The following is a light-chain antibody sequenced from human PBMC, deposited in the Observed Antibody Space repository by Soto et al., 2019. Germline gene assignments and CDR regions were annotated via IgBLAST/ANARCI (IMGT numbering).Light chain of an antibody. CDR1: SSNIGSNY. V-gene: IGLV1-47*01. CDR2: RNN. Sequence: QPVLTQPPSASGTPGQGVTISCSGSSSNIGSNYVYWYQQLPGTAPKLLIYRNNQRPSGVPDRFSGSKSGTSASLATSGLRSEYEADYYCAAWDDSLSGVVFGGGTKLTVL. CDR3: AAWDDSLSGVV. J-gene: IGLJ2*01.